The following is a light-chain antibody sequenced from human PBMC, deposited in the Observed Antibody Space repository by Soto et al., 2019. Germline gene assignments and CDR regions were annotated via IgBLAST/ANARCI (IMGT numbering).Light chain of an antibody. V-gene: IGLV2-14*01. CDR3: SSYTTGNTLRV. CDR1: SSDVGGYKY. Sequence: QSVLTQPASVSGSPGQSITISCTGTSSDVGGYKYVSWYQQHPGKAPKLMIYEVSNRPSGVSNRFSGSKSGNTASLTISGLQAEDEADYFCSSYTTGNTLRVFGTGTKLTVL. CDR2: EVS. J-gene: IGLJ1*01.